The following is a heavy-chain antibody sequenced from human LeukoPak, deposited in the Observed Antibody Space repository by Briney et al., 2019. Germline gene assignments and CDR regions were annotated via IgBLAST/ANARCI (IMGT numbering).Heavy chain of an antibody. V-gene: IGHV3-74*03. CDR2: INSDGYST. J-gene: IGHJ4*02. Sequence: GRSLRLSCAASGFTFSSYWMHWVRQDPGKGLVWVSRINSDGYSTKYADAVKGRFTISRDNGKNTLYLEMNSLRVEDTAVYYCARAGSGWYNSFDYWGQGTLVTVSS. CDR1: GFTFSSYW. D-gene: IGHD6-19*01. CDR3: ARAGSGWYNSFDY.